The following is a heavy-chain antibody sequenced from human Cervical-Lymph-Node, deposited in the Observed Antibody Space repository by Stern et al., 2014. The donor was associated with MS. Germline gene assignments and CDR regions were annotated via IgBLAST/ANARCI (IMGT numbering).Heavy chain of an antibody. V-gene: IGHV3-33*01. J-gene: IGHJ1*01. CDR1: GFTFSSSG. D-gene: IGHD4-23*01. Sequence: VQLGESGGGVVQPGRSLRLSCAASGFTFSSSGMHWVRQAPGKGLEWLAIIYYDGSNRYYADSVKGRFTISRDNSKNTLYLQMNSLRAEDTAVYYCAREGGNTAEYFQHWGQGTLVTVSS. CDR3: AREGGNTAEYFQH. CDR2: IYYDGSNR.